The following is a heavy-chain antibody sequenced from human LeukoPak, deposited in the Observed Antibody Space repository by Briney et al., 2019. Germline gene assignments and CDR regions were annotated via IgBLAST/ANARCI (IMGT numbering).Heavy chain of an antibody. CDR1: GVSFSGYY. D-gene: IGHD6-6*01. CDR2: IYHSGST. J-gene: IGHJ4*02. Sequence: SETLSLTCAVEGVSFSGYYWTWIRHPPGKGLEWVGSIYHSGSTYYNPSLKTRVTISVDTSKNQFSLTLSSVTAADTAVYYCARAMSIAARLQTIFDYWGQGTLVTVSS. V-gene: IGHV4-34*01. CDR3: ARAMSIAARLQTIFDY.